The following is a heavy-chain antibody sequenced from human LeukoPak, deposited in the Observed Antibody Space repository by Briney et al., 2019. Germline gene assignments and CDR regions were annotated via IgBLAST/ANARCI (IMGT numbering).Heavy chain of an antibody. V-gene: IGHV6-1*01. J-gene: IGHJ5*02. CDR3: ARRLTQYDCFDP. CDR2: TYYRSTWYN. D-gene: IGHD2-2*01. Sequence: LQTLSLTCAISGDSVSSNSVTWNWIRQSPSRGLEWLGRTYYRSTWYNDYAVSVRGRITVNPDTPKNQFSLHLNSVTPEDTAVYYCARRLTQYDCFDPWGQGILVTVSS. CDR1: GDSVSSNSVT.